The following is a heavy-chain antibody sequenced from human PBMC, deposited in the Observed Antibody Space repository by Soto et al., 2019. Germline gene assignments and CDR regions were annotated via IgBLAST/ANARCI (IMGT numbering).Heavy chain of an antibody. CDR3: ARGITISTYYYYYYMDV. J-gene: IGHJ6*03. Sequence: ASVKVSCKASGYTFTSYGISWVRQAPGQGLEWMGWISAYNGNTNYAQKLQGRVTMTTDTSTSTAYMELRSLRSDDTAVYYCARGITISTYYYYYYMDVWGKGTTVTVSS. V-gene: IGHV1-18*01. CDR2: ISAYNGNT. CDR1: GYTFTSYG. D-gene: IGHD3-3*01.